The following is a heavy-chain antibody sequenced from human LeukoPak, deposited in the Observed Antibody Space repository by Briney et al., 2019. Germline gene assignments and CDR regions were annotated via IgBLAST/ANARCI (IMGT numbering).Heavy chain of an antibody. V-gene: IGHV1-69*06. D-gene: IGHD1-26*01. CDR3: ARARGSGGSYRGPFDY. J-gene: IGHJ4*02. Sequence: ASVRVSCKASGGTFSSYAISWLRQAPGQRLEWMVGIIPIFGTANYAQKFQGRVTITADKSTSTAYMELSSLRSEDTAVYYCARARGSGGSYRGPFDYWGQGTLVTVSS. CDR2: IIPIFGTA. CDR1: GGTFSSYA.